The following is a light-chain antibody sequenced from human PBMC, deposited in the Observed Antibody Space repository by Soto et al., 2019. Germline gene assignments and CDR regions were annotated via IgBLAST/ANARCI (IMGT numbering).Light chain of an antibody. Sequence: EIVLTQSPATLSLSPGERATLSCRASQSVSSYLAWYQQKPGQAPRLLIYDASNRATGIPARFSGSGSGTDFTLTISSLEPGDFAVYYCQQRSNWSLTFGGGTKVEIK. CDR2: DAS. CDR1: QSVSSY. V-gene: IGKV3-11*01. J-gene: IGKJ4*01. CDR3: QQRSNWSLT.